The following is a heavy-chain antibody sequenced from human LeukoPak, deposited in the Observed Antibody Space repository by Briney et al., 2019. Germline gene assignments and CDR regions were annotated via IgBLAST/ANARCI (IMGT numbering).Heavy chain of an antibody. J-gene: IGHJ4*02. Sequence: SETLSLTCTISGGSVNSQYWGWIRQSPGKGLEYIGYMYYSGSTNYNPSLGSRATMSVDSSKNQFPLKLSSVTAADTAVYYCARSYGDPSRYFDYWGQGTLVTVSS. CDR1: GGSVNSQY. CDR2: MYYSGST. V-gene: IGHV4-59*08. CDR3: ARSYGDPSRYFDY. D-gene: IGHD4-17*01.